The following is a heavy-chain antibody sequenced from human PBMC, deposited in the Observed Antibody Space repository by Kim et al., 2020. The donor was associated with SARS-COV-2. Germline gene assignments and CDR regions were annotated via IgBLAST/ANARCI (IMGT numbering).Heavy chain of an antibody. Sequence: GESLKISCKGSGYSFTSYWIGWVRQMPGKGLEWMGIIYPGDSNTRYSPSFQGQVTISADKSITTAYLQWSSLKASDTAMYYCARKTYCSGGNCYQPLDYWGQGTLVTVSS. CDR1: GYSFTSYW. CDR2: IYPGDSNT. CDR3: ARKTYCSGGNCYQPLDY. V-gene: IGHV5-51*01. D-gene: IGHD2-15*01. J-gene: IGHJ4*02.